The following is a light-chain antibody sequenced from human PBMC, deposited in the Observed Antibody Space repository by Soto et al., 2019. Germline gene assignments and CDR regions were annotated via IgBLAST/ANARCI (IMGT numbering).Light chain of an antibody. CDR2: VAS. CDR1: QSVSSY. CDR3: QQTYTTPTWT. V-gene: IGKV1-39*01. J-gene: IGKJ1*01. Sequence: DIQMTQSPSSLSASVGDRVTITCRASQSVSSYLNWYHQKPGKAPKLLIYVASTVQSGVPSRFRGSGSGTDFTLTISSLQPEDSGTYYCQQTYTTPTWTFGQGTEVEIK.